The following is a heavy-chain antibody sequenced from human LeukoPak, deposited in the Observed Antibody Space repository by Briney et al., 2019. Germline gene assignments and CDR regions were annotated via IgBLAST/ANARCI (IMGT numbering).Heavy chain of an antibody. D-gene: IGHD3-3*01. Sequence: PSETLSLTCAVYGGSFSGYYWSWIRQPPGKGLEWIGEINHSGSTNYNPSLKSRVTISVDTSKNQFSLTLSSVTAADTAMYYCARAGDDFWSGYYHFDYWGQGTLVTVSS. J-gene: IGHJ4*02. V-gene: IGHV4-34*01. CDR2: INHSGST. CDR3: ARAGDDFWSGYYHFDY. CDR1: GGSFSGYY.